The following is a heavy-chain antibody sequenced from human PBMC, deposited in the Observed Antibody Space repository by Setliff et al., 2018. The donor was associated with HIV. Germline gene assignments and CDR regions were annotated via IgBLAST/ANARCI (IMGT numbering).Heavy chain of an antibody. CDR3: ARVPTSSWYVTTQRTKEYFYH. CDR2: IYYSGNT. Sequence: KPSETLSLTCTVSGGSVKSSSYYWGWIRQPPGKGLEWIGSIYYSGNTYYNPSFKSRVTISEDTSRNQFSLRLTPVTAADTAIYYCARVPTSSWYVTTQRTKEYFYHWGQGTLVTVSS. V-gene: IGHV4-39*07. D-gene: IGHD6-13*01. J-gene: IGHJ1*01. CDR1: GGSVKSSSYY.